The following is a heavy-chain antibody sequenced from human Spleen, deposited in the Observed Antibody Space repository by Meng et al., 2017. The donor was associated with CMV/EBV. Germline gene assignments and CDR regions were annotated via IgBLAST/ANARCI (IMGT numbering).Heavy chain of an antibody. Sequence: VSCQASAYTFTGHYLHWVRQAPGQGLEWMGWIYPNTGGTNYTLKFQGRVTMTRDTSINTVYMELTRLRSDDTAVYYCARDHNWGPDYWGQGTLVTVSS. CDR2: IYPNTGGT. V-gene: IGHV1-2*02. CDR1: AYTFTGHY. D-gene: IGHD1-1*01. J-gene: IGHJ4*02. CDR3: ARDHNWGPDY.